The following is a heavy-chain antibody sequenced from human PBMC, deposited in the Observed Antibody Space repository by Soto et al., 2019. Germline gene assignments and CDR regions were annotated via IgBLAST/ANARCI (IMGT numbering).Heavy chain of an antibody. CDR1: GGSIITSYY. D-gene: IGHD2-21*01. J-gene: IGHJ6*02. CDR3: ARHDWARFYGLDV. V-gene: IGHV4-39*01. CDR2: IYYSGST. Sequence: NPSETLSLTCSVPGGSIITSYYWAWIRQPPGKGLEWIGSIYYSGSTYYNPSLKSRVTIFVDTSQSQFSLILGFVTAADTAVYYCARHDWARFYGLDVWGQGTTVTVSS.